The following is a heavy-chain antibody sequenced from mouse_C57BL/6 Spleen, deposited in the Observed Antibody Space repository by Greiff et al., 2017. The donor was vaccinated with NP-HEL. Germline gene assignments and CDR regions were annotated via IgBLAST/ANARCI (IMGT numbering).Heavy chain of an antibody. V-gene: IGHV1-69*01. Sequence: QVQLQQPGAELVMPGASVKLSCKASGYTFTSYWMHWVKQRPGQGLEWIGEIDPSDSYTNYNQKFKGKSTLTVDKSSSTAYMQLSSLTSEDSAVYYCARAVWGLGPDVWGTGTTVTVSS. J-gene: IGHJ1*03. CDR3: ARAVWGLGPDV. CDR2: IDPSDSYT. D-gene: IGHD4-1*01. CDR1: GYTFTSYW.